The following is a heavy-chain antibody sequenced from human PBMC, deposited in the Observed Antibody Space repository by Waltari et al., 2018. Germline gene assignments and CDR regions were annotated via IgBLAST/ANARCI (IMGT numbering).Heavy chain of an antibody. CDR1: GGSISSGDYY. Sequence: QVQLQESGPGLVKPSQTLSLTCTVSGGSISSGDYYWSWIRQPPGKGLEWIGYIYYSGSTYYNPSLKSRVTISVDTSKNQFSLKLSSVTAADTAVYYCASGSDYGDYESLFDYWGQGTLVTVSS. CDR2: IYYSGST. CDR3: ASGSDYGDYESLFDY. D-gene: IGHD4-17*01. J-gene: IGHJ4*02. V-gene: IGHV4-30-4*08.